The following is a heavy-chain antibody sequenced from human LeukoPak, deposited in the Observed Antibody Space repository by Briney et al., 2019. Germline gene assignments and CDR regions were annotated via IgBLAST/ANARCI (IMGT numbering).Heavy chain of an antibody. CDR1: GGSISSSSYY. CDR2: IYYSGST. J-gene: IGHJ5*02. Sequence: SETLSLTCTVSGGSISSSSYYRGWIRQPPGKGLEWIGSIYYSGSTYYNPSLKSRVTISVDTSKNQFSLKLRSVTAADTAVYYCARKAPGTLDLWGQGTLVTVSS. V-gene: IGHV4-39*07. CDR3: ARKAPGTLDL.